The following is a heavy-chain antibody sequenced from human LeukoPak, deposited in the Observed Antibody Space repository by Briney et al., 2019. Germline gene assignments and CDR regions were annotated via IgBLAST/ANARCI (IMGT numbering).Heavy chain of an antibody. CDR3: AREGYYGSGSPPSLYFDY. CDR1: GFTFSSYA. J-gene: IGHJ4*02. D-gene: IGHD3-10*01. V-gene: IGHV3-23*01. CDR2: IGGSGTNT. Sequence: PGGSLRLSCAASGFTFSSYAMSWVRQAPEKGLEWVSAIGGSGTNTYYADSVKGRFTISRDNSRSTLYLQMNSLRPEDTAIYYCAREGYYGSGSPPSLYFDYWGQGTLVTVSS.